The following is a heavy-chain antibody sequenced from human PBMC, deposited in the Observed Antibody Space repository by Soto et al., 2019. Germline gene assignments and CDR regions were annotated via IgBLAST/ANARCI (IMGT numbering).Heavy chain of an antibody. D-gene: IGHD2-8*01. CDR3: SKRPRKRDCTKCVCSPGSDY. CDR2: ISGSGGST. V-gene: IGHV3-23*01. CDR1: GSSFRRDA. Sequence: GGSQRPSCAGTGSSFRRDAMSWVRQASGKGLEWVSAISGSGGSTYYADSVKGRFTISRDNSKNTLYLQMNSLRAEDTAVYYCSKRPRKRDCTKCVCSPGSDYWGHTTLVTVSS. J-gene: IGHJ4*01.